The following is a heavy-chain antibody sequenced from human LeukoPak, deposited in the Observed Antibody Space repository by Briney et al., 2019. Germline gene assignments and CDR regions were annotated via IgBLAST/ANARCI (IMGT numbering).Heavy chain of an antibody. D-gene: IGHD1-26*01. Sequence: GGSLRLSCTASGFTFNNAWMNWVRQVPGKGLEWVGRVKSKADGGTTDYAAPVEARFTISRDDSENTLYLQMNSLKTEDTAIYYCTSDPRIGRYFDYWGQGTLVTVSS. CDR3: TSDPRIGRYFDY. CDR1: GFTFNNAW. CDR2: VKSKADGGTT. V-gene: IGHV3-15*01. J-gene: IGHJ4*02.